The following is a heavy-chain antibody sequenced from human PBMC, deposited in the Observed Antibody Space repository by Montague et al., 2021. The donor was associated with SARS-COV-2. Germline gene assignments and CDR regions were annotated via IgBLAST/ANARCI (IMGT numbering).Heavy chain of an antibody. V-gene: IGHV4-34*01. D-gene: IGHD3-22*01. Sequence: SETLSLTCAVYGGSFSDYFWTWIRQPPGKGLEWIGEINHRGTSNYNPSLKSRVSISVDTSKNQFSLYLGSVTAADTAVYYCARGRQHFNMIVVVMTGGEYYFDXGGRGTLVTVSS. CDR3: ARGRQHFNMIVVVMTGGEYYFDX. CDR1: GGSFSDYF. J-gene: IGHJ4*02. CDR2: INHRGTS.